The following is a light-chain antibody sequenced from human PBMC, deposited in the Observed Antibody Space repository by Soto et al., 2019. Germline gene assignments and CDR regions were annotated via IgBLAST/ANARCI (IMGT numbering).Light chain of an antibody. J-gene: IGLJ1*01. CDR2: DVS. V-gene: IGLV2-14*01. CDR3: SSYTTSSTRV. Sequence: QSALTQPASVSGSPGQSITISCTGTSSDVGGYNYVSWYQQHPGKAPKLMIYDVSNRPSGVSYRFSGSKSGNTASLTISGLQAEDEADYYCSSYTTSSTRVFGTRTKLTVL. CDR1: SSDVGGYNY.